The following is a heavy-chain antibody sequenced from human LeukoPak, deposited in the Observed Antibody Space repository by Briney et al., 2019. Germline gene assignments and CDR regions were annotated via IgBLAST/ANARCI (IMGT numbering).Heavy chain of an antibody. CDR2: ISGSGGST. J-gene: IGHJ5*02. CDR1: GYTFTSYG. D-gene: IGHD6-19*01. V-gene: IGHV3-23*01. Sequence: GASVKVSCKASGYTFTSYGISWVRQAQGKGLEWVSAISGSGGSTYYADSVKGRFTISRDNSKNTLYLQMNSLRAEDTAVYYCAKDLASAVARWGWFDPWGQGTLVTVSS. CDR3: AKDLASAVARWGWFDP.